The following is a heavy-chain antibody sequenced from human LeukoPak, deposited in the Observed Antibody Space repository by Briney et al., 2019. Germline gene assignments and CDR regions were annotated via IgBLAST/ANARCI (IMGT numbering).Heavy chain of an antibody. J-gene: IGHJ4*02. CDR1: GFTSSSYG. CDR2: IRYDGSNK. D-gene: IGHD5-12*01. V-gene: IGHV3-30*02. CDR3: AKEAGYSGYDHPFDY. Sequence: PGGSLRLSCAASGFTSSSYGMHWVRQAPGKGLEWVAFIRYDGSNKYYADSVKGRFTISRDNSKNTLYLQMNSLRAEDTAVYYCAKEAGYSGYDHPFDYWGQGTLVTVSS.